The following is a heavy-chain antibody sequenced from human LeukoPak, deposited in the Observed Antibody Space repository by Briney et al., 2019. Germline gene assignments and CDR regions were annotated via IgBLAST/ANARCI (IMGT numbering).Heavy chain of an antibody. CDR3: AGSSSWYSSDY. D-gene: IGHD6-13*01. CDR2: INHSGST. Sequence: PSETLSLTCAVYGGSFSGYYWSWIRQPPGKGLEWIGEINHSGSTNYNPSLKSRVTISVDTSKNQFSLKLSSVTAADTAVYYCAGSSSWYSSDYWGQGTLVTVSS. CDR1: GGSFSGYY. J-gene: IGHJ4*02. V-gene: IGHV4-34*01.